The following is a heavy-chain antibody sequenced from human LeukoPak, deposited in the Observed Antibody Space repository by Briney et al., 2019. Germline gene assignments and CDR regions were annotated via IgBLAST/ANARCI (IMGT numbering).Heavy chain of an antibody. CDR3: ARGPNHYYDSSGYYGDY. Sequence: ASVKVSCKASGYTFTNYAMNRVRQAPGQGLEWMGWINTNTGNPTYAQGFTGRFVFSLDTSVSTAYLQISSLKAEDTAVYYCARGPNHYYDSSGYYGDYWGQGTLVTVSS. CDR1: GYTFTNYA. V-gene: IGHV7-4-1*02. D-gene: IGHD3-22*01. J-gene: IGHJ4*02. CDR2: INTNTGNP.